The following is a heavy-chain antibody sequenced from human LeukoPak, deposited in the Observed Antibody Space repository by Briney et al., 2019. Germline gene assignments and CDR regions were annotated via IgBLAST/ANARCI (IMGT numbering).Heavy chain of an antibody. V-gene: IGHV4-39*01. CDR3: ARTAAGFDAFDI. CDR1: GGSISSSSYY. D-gene: IGHD6-13*01. CDR2: IYYSGST. J-gene: IGHJ3*02. Sequence: SETLSLTCTVSGGSISSSSYYWGWIRQPPGKGLEWIGSIYYSGSTYYNPSLKSRVTISVDTSKNQFSLKLSPVTAADTAVYYCARTAAGFDAFDIWGQGTMVTVSS.